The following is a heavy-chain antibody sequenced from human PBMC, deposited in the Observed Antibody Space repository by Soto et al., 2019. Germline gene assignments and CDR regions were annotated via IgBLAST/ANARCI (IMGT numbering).Heavy chain of an antibody. J-gene: IGHJ6*02. V-gene: IGHV1-18*01. D-gene: IGHD3-3*01. CDR1: GYTFTSYG. Sequence: QVQLVQSGAEVKKPGASVKVSCKASGYTFTSYGISWVRQAPGQGLEWMGWISAYNGNTNYAQKLQGRVTMTTDTSTSTAYMELRSLRSDDTAVYYRAREGFLEWFTIVAHHYYYGMDVWGQGTTVTVSS. CDR3: AREGFLEWFTIVAHHYYYGMDV. CDR2: ISAYNGNT.